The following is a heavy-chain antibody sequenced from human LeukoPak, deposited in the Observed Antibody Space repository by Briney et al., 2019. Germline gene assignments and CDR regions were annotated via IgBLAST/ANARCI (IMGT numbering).Heavy chain of an antibody. J-gene: IGHJ3*02. V-gene: IGHV4-39*07. D-gene: IGHD6-13*01. CDR1: GGSISSGDYY. Sequence: PSETLSLTCTVSGGSISSGDYYWSWVRQPPGKGLEWIGSIYYSGSTYYNPSLKSRVTISVDTSKNQFSLKLSSVTAADTAVYYCARFTPRAAPGRGSRAFDIWGQGTMVTVSS. CDR3: ARFTPRAAPGRGSRAFDI. CDR2: IYYSGST.